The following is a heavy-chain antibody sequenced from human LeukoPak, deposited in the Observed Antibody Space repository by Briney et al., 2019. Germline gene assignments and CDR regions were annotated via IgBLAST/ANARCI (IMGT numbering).Heavy chain of an antibody. CDR3: ASGSYCDY. V-gene: IGHV3-48*01. CDR2: ISSSGSTI. J-gene: IGHJ4*02. Sequence: GGSLRLSCTVSGFTVSSNSMSWVRQAPGKGLEWVSYISSSGSTIYYADSVKGRFTISRDNSKNTLYLQMNSLRAEDTAVYFCASGSYCDYWGQGTLVTVSS. D-gene: IGHD1-26*01. CDR1: GFTVSSNS.